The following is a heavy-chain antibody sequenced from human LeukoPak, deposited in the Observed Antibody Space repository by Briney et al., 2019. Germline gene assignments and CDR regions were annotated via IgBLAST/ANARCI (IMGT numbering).Heavy chain of an antibody. V-gene: IGHV3-30*18. CDR2: ISYDGSNK. CDR3: AKDLVVPAAAGYGFDP. Sequence: GGSLRLSCAASGFTFSSYGMHWVRQAPGKGLEWVAVISYDGSNKYYADSVKGRFTISRDNSKNTLYLQMNSLRAEDTAVYYCAKDLVVPAAAGYGFDPWGQGTLVIVSS. CDR1: GFTFSSYG. D-gene: IGHD2-2*01. J-gene: IGHJ5*02.